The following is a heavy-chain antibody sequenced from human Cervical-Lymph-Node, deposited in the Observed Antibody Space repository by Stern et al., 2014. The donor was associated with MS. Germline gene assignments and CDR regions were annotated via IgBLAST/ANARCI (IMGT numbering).Heavy chain of an antibody. J-gene: IGHJ2*01. CDR2: IENSGST. V-gene: IGHV4-59*01. Sequence: QLQLQESGPGLVKPSETLSLICTVSGDSTSGYSWSWIRQPPGKALEWIGYIENSGSTNYNPSLKSRVTISVDTSKKQFSLKLTSLTAADTAVYYCATSRSLAVAGGRYFDLWGRGTLVTVSS. CDR1: GDSTSGYS. CDR3: ATSRSLAVAGGRYFDL. D-gene: IGHD6-19*01.